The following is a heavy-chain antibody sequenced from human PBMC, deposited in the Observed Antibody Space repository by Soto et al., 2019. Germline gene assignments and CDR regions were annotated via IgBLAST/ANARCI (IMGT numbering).Heavy chain of an antibody. CDR1: GGSLSSGDYS. Sequence: ASETLSLTCTVSGGSLSSGDYSRSWIRQPPGKGLEWIGYIYYSGSTYYNPSLKSRVTISVDTSKNQFSLKLSSVTAADTAVYYSARDLHWVNDAFDIWGQGTLDTVSS. CDR2: IYYSGST. D-gene: IGHD7-27*01. J-gene: IGHJ3*02. V-gene: IGHV4-30-4*08. CDR3: ARDLHWVNDAFDI.